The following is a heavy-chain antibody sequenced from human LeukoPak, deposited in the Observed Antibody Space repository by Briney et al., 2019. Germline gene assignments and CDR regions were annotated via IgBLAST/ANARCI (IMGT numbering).Heavy chain of an antibody. Sequence: SQTLSLTCTVSGGSISSGDYYWSWIRQPPGKGLEWIGYIYYSGSTYYNPSLKSRVSMSLDKSKNQFSLNLTSVTAADTAIYYCARVYCSSNSCYLDYWSQGTLVTVSS. V-gene: IGHV4-30-4*08. J-gene: IGHJ4*02. CDR1: GGSISSGDYY. D-gene: IGHD2-2*01. CDR3: ARVYCSSNSCYLDY. CDR2: IYYSGST.